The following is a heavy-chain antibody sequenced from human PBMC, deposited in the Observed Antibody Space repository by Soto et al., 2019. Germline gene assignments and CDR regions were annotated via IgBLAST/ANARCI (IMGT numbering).Heavy chain of an antibody. V-gene: IGHV1-18*01. Sequence: QLQLVQSGAEAKKPGASVKVSCKASGYTFPTSTISWVRQAPGQGLEWMGWIKAYSGNTNYAQKLQGRVTMTTDTSTNTAYMELRSLTTDYTAIYYCAIADYGDDDYWGQGTLVTVSS. J-gene: IGHJ4*02. CDR1: GYTFPTST. CDR3: AIADYGDDDY. D-gene: IGHD4-17*01. CDR2: IKAYSGNT.